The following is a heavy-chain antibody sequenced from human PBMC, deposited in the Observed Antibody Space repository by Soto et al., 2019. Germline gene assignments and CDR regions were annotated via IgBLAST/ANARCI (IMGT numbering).Heavy chain of an antibody. V-gene: IGHV3-7*05. CDR3: ARGMMRDFWSVDPDAFDI. CDR2: IKQDGSEK. Sequence: GGSLRLSCAASGFTFSSYWMSWVRQAPGKGLEWVANIKQDGSEKYYVDSVKGRFTISRDNAKNSLYLQMNSLRAEDTAVYYCARGMMRDFWSVDPDAFDIWGQGTMVTVSS. CDR1: GFTFSSYW. D-gene: IGHD3-3*01. J-gene: IGHJ3*02.